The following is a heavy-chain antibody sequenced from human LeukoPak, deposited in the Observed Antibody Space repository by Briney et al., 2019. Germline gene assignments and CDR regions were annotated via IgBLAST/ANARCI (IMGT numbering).Heavy chain of an antibody. CDR2: INHSGST. D-gene: IGHD6-13*01. CDR1: GGSFSGYY. CDR3: ASGPLAAAVPFDY. Sequence: SETLSLTCAVYGGSFSGYYWSWIRQPPGKGLEWIGEINHSGSTNYNPSLKSRVTISVDTSKTQFSLKLSSVTAADTAVYYCASGPLAAAVPFDYWGQGTLVTVSS. J-gene: IGHJ4*02. V-gene: IGHV4-34*01.